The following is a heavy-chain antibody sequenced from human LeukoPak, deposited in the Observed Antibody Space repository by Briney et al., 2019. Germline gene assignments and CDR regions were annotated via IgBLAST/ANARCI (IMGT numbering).Heavy chain of an antibody. V-gene: IGHV2-5*01. D-gene: IGHD2-21*01. CDR1: GFSLSTSGVG. J-gene: IGHJ6*03. CDR2: IYWNDDK. CDR3: AHAKGVNYYYYYYMDV. Sequence: SGPTLVNPTQTLTLTCTFSGFSLSTSGVGVGWIRQPPGKALEWLALIYWNDDKRYSPSLKSRLTITKDTSKNQVVLTMTNMDPVDTATYYCAHAKGVNYYYYYYMDVWGKGTTVTVSS.